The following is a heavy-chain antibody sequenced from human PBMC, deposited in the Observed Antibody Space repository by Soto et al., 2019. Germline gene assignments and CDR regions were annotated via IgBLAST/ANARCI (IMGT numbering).Heavy chain of an antibody. Sequence: PGESLKISGKGSGYSFTSYWIGWVRQMPGKGLEWMGIIYPGDSDTRYSPSFQGQVTISADKSISTAYLQWSSLKASDTAMYYCARPYSSGYYRPSAFDIWGQGTMVTVSS. CDR3: ARPYSSGYYRPSAFDI. CDR2: IYPGDSDT. D-gene: IGHD3-22*01. CDR1: GYSFTSYW. V-gene: IGHV5-51*01. J-gene: IGHJ3*02.